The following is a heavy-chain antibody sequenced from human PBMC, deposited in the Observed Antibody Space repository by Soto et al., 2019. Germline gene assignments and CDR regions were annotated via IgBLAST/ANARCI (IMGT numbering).Heavy chain of an antibody. Sequence: PSETLSLTCTVSGGSISGYYWSWIRQPPGKGLEWIGYMYNTGSTVYNPSFKSRVTISVDTSENQFSLKLNSVTAADTAVYYCARDLWGYCGTDCYPLDVWGQGTTVTVSS. CDR2: MYNTGST. D-gene: IGHD2-21*02. V-gene: IGHV4-59*01. CDR3: ARDLWGYCGTDCYPLDV. J-gene: IGHJ6*02. CDR1: GGSISGYY.